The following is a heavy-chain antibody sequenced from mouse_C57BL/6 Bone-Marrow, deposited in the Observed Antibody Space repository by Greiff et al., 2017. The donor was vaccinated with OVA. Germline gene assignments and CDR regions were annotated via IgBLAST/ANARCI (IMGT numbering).Heavy chain of an antibody. CDR3: ARGSITTVVPPYYAMDY. J-gene: IGHJ4*01. CDR1: GYTFTSYW. Sequence: VQLQQPGAELVKPGASVKLSCKASGYTFTSYWMHWVKQRPGQGLEWIGMIHPNSGSTNYNEKFKSKATLTVDKSSSPAYMQLSSLTSEDSAVYYCARGSITTVVPPYYAMDYWGQGTSVTVSS. D-gene: IGHD1-1*01. CDR2: IHPNSGST. V-gene: IGHV1-64*01.